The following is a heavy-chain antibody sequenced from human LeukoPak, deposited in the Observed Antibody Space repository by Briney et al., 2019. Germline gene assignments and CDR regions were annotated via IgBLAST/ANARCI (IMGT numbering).Heavy chain of an antibody. V-gene: IGHV1-18*01. Sequence: GASVKVSCKASGYTFTTYGVTWVRQAPRQGLEWMGWISAYNGDTKYAQKFQGRITMTTDTSTSTANMELRSLRSDDTAVYYCARVSLVISLFDYWGQGTLVTVSS. J-gene: IGHJ4*02. CDR3: ARVSLVISLFDY. CDR2: ISAYNGDT. D-gene: IGHD3-10*01. CDR1: GYTFTTYG.